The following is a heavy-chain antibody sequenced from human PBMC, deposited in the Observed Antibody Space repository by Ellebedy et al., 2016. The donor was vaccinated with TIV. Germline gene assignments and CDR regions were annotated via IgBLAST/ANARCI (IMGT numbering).Heavy chain of an antibody. J-gene: IGHJ4*02. V-gene: IGHV3-7*03. D-gene: IGHD6-19*01. Sequence: GESLKISCAASGFTFRRYWMAWVRQAPGKGLEWVAAIKADGSEKYYLTAVEGRFTIARDNSKNSLYLQMTSLRAEDTAVYYCATDSGRYQFEDWGQGTLVTVSS. CDR2: IKADGSEK. CDR1: GFTFRRYW. CDR3: ATDSGRYQFED.